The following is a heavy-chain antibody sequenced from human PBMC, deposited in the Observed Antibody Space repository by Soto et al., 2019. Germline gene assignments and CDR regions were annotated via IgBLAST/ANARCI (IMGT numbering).Heavy chain of an antibody. Sequence: SETLSLTCTVSGGSISSYYWSWIRQPAGKGLEWIGRIDTSGSTNYNPSLKSRVTMSVDTSKNQFSLKLSSVTAADTAVYYCAREAGYCSGGSCRFFYGMDVWGQGTTVTVSS. V-gene: IGHV4-4*07. CDR2: IDTSGST. D-gene: IGHD2-15*01. J-gene: IGHJ6*02. CDR3: AREAGYCSGGSCRFFYGMDV. CDR1: GGSISSYY.